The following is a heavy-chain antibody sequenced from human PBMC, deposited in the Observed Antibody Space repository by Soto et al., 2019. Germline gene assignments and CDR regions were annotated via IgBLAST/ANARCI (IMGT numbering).Heavy chain of an antibody. V-gene: IGHV4-59*02. CDR2: IYYTGST. CDR3: AKYSSTEAEGFTLDY. CDR1: GDSVNNYY. D-gene: IGHD2-2*01. Sequence: PSETLSLTCTVSGDSVNNYYWSWIRQPPGKRLEWIGCIYYTGSTTYSPSLETRVTMSVDTSKNQFSLKLNSVNAADTAVYYCAKYSSTEAEGFTLDYWGRGTLVTVSS. J-gene: IGHJ4*02.